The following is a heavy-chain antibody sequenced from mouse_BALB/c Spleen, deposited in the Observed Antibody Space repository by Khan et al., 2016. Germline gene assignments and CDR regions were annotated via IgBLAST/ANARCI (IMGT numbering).Heavy chain of an antibody. V-gene: IGHV14-3*02. CDR2: IDPANGNT. D-gene: IGHD2-5*01. J-gene: IGHJ4*01. CDR1: GFNFKDTY. CDR3: ASRSNSHAMDD. Sequence: VQLKQSGAELVKPGASVKLSCTASGFNFKDTYMHWVKQRHEQGLEWIGRIDPANGNTKYDQKFQGKATLTADTSSSTAYLQLSILTSEDTAVYYCASRSNSHAMDDWGQGTSVTVSS.